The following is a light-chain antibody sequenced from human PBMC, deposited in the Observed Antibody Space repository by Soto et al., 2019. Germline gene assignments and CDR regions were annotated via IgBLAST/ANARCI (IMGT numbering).Light chain of an antibody. Sequence: QSALTQPPSASGSPGQAVTISCTGTSRDIGGYDFVSWYQVRPGEAPQLIIYNVNGRPSGVPRRFSGSKSGNTASLTVSGLQAVYEADYYCSSYSDTNIRVFGTGTKVTVL. CDR1: SRDIGGYDF. J-gene: IGLJ1*01. CDR3: SSYSDTNIRV. V-gene: IGLV2-8*01. CDR2: NVN.